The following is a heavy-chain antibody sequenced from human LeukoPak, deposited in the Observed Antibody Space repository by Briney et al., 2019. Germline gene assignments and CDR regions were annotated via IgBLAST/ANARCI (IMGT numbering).Heavy chain of an antibody. J-gene: IGHJ4*02. D-gene: IGHD1-26*01. CDR3: ARGGSGSYWSGIIDY. V-gene: IGHV4-61*08. Sequence: SETLSLTCAVSGGSISSGGYSWSWIRQPPGKGLEWIGYIYYSGSTNYNPSLKSRVTISVDTSKNQFSLKLSSVTAADTAVYYCARGGSGSYWSGIIDYWGQGTLVTVSS. CDR1: GGSISSGGYS. CDR2: IYYSGST.